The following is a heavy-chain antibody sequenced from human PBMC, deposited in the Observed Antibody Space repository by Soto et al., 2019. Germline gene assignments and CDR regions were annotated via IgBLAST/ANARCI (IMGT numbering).Heavy chain of an antibody. CDR3: ARAIVGDNAGWFDP. CDR2: IYYSGST. J-gene: IGHJ5*02. Sequence: PSETLSLTCTVSSGSISNYYWSWMRQSPGKRLEWIGYIYYSGSTNYNPFLESRVTISVDTSKNQFSLKLSSVTAADTAVYYCARAIVGDNAGWFDPWGQGTLVTVSS. V-gene: IGHV4-59*01. CDR1: SGSISNYY. D-gene: IGHD1-26*01.